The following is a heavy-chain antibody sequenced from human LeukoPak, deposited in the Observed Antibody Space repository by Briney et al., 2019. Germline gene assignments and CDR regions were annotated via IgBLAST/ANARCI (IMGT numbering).Heavy chain of an antibody. CDR1: GFMFNDYV. CDR3: TKSPSFTLGGGYLDS. D-gene: IGHD3-22*01. J-gene: IGHJ4*02. V-gene: IGHV3-9*03. Sequence: GRSLRLSCVGSGFMFNDYVMHWVRQVPGKGLEWVSGISWNSDLIGYADSVKGRFIISRDNDRNTLHLQMNSLRVEDMAFYYCTKSPSFTLGGGYLDSWGQGSLITVSS. CDR2: ISWNSDLI.